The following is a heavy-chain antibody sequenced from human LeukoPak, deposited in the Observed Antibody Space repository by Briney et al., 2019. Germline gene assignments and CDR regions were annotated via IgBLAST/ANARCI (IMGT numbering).Heavy chain of an antibody. V-gene: IGHV1-69*13. CDR3: ARVVRPLASWGFHFDY. D-gene: IGHD7-27*01. Sequence: SVKVSCKASGGTFSSYAISWVRQAPGQGLEWMGGIIPIFGTANYAQKFQGRVTITADESTSTAYMELSSLRSEDTAVYYCARVVRPLASWGFHFDYWGQGTLVTVSS. J-gene: IGHJ4*02. CDR2: IIPIFGTA. CDR1: GGTFSSYA.